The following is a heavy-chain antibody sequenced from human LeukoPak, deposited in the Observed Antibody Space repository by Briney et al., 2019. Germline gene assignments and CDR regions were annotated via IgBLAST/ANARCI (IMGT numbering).Heavy chain of an antibody. J-gene: IGHJ4*02. CDR3: ARGGIQLGSPLDY. CDR2: ISYDGSNK. Sequence: GGSLKLSCAASGFTFSSYAMHWVRQAPGKGLEWVAVISYDGSNKYYADSVKGRFTISRDNSKNTLYLQMNSLRAEDTAVYYCARGGIQLGSPLDYWGQGTLVTVSS. CDR1: GFTFSSYA. V-gene: IGHV3-30-3*01. D-gene: IGHD5-18*01.